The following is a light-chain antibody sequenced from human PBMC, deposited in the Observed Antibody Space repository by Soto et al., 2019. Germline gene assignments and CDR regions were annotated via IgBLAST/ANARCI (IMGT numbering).Light chain of an antibody. CDR3: QTWGTGIHV. Sequence: QLVLTQSPSASASLGASVKLTCTLSSGHSSYAIAWHQQQPEKGPRYLMKLNSDGSHSKGDGIPDRFSGSSSGAERYLTISSLQSEDEADYYCQTWGTGIHVFGPGTKLTVL. V-gene: IGLV4-69*01. CDR2: LNSDGSH. CDR1: SGHSSYA. J-gene: IGLJ1*01.